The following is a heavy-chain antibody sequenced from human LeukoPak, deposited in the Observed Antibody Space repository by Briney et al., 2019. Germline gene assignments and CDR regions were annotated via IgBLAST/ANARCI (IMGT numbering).Heavy chain of an antibody. CDR2: IKQDGNEK. CDR3: AKDNWNYVPFDY. D-gene: IGHD1-7*01. J-gene: IGHJ4*02. V-gene: IGHV3-7*01. CDR1: GFTFSSYW. Sequence: GSLRLSCSASGFTFSSYWMSWVRQAPGKGLEWVANIKQDGNEKYYVDSVKGRFTISRDNSKNTLYLQMNSLRAEDTAVYYCAKDNWNYVPFDYWGQGTLVTVSS.